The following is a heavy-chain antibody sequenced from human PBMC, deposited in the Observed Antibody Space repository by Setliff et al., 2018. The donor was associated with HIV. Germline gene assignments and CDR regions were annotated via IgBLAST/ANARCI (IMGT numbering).Heavy chain of an antibody. J-gene: IGHJ4*02. D-gene: IGHD6-19*01. CDR1: GYAFTSFQ. V-gene: IGHV1-46*01. Sequence: ASVKVSCKTSGYAFTSFQLHWVRQAPGQGLEWLGGIVPSSGDTNYAQKFRGRVTMTRDMSTTTVYMDLNSLTSGDTAVYYCARETAGGHWDEYWGQGTLVTVSS. CDR2: IVPSSGDT. CDR3: ARETAGGHWDEY.